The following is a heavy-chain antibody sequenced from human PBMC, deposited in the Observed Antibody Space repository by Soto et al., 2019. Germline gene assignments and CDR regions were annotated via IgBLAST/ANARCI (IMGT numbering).Heavy chain of an antibody. CDR2: ISSSGNTI. Sequence: QVQLVESGGGVVKTSGSLRIACAASGFTFSDYYMSWVRQPPGKGLGRVSYISSSGNTIYYADSVKGGFTISRDNAKNSVYLQMNSLRAEDTALYFCAKMSSENYYDPVFSWGQGTLVTVSS. V-gene: IGHV3-11*01. J-gene: IGHJ5*02. CDR1: GFTFSDYY. D-gene: IGHD3-22*01. CDR3: AKMSSENYYDPVFS.